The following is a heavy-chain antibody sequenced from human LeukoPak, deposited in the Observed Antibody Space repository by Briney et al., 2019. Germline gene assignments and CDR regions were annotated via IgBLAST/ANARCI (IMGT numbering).Heavy chain of an antibody. CDR2: IYYSGST. Sequence: SETLSLTCTVSGGSISSYYWSWIRQPPGKGLEWIGYIYYSGSTNYNPSLKSRVTISVDTSKNQFSLKLSSVTAADTAVYYCATRQNDYRNHGAQVGYYYGMDVWGQGTTVTVSS. V-gene: IGHV4-59*01. J-gene: IGHJ6*02. D-gene: IGHD4-11*01. CDR1: GGSISSYY. CDR3: ATRQNDYRNHGAQVGYYYGMDV.